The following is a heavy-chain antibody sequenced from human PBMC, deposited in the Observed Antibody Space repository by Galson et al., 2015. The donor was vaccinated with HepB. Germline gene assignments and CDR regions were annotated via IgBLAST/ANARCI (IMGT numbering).Heavy chain of an antibody. J-gene: IGHJ6*02. CDR2: ISPYNGNT. V-gene: IGHV1-18*01. Sequence: SVKVSCKASGYIFTRYGISWVRQAPGQGLEWMGWISPYNGNTNYAQKLQGRVTMTTDTSTSTAYIELWSLRSDDTAVYYCARDRYFSLGRFYHYGMDVWGQGTTVAVSS. CDR1: GYIFTRYG. CDR3: ARDRYFSLGRFYHYGMDV. D-gene: IGHD3-9*01.